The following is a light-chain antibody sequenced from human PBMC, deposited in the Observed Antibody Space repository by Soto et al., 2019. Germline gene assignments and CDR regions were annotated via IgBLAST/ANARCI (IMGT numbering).Light chain of an antibody. J-gene: IGLJ2*01. V-gene: IGLV1-40*01. CDR3: SSYATSGTNVI. Sequence: QSVLTQPPSVSGAPGQRVTISCTGSSSNIGAGYDVHWYQQLPGTAPKLLIYEVADRPSGVSDRFSGSKSGNTASLTISALQAEDEAVYYCSSYATSGTNVIFGGGTKLTVL. CDR1: SSNIGAGYD. CDR2: EVA.